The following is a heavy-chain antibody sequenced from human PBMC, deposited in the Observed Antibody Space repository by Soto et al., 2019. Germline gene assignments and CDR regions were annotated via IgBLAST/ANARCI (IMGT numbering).Heavy chain of an antibody. V-gene: IGHV3-21*01. CDR3: ARDSNWNTVDY. J-gene: IGHJ4*02. Sequence: KAGGSLRLSCAASGFTFSSYSMNWVRQAPGKGLEWVSSISSSSSYIYYADSVKGRFTISRGNAKNSLYLQMNSRRGGDTGVYYCARDSNWNTVDYWGQGTLVTVSS. CDR2: ISSSSSYI. D-gene: IGHD1-20*01. CDR1: GFTFSSYS.